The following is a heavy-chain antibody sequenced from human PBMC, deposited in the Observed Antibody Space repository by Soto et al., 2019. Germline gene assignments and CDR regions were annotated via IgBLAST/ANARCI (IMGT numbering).Heavy chain of an antibody. V-gene: IGHV1-69*13. CDR3: ARASVPAAAFRVYYYYYGMDV. D-gene: IGHD2-2*01. CDR2: IIPIFGTA. Sequence: SVKVSCKASGGTFSSYAISWVRQAPGQGLEWMGGIIPIFGTANYAQKFQGRVTITADESTSTAYMELSSLRSEDTAVYYCARASVPAAAFRVYYYYYGMDVWGQGTTVTVSS. CDR1: GGTFSSYA. J-gene: IGHJ6*02.